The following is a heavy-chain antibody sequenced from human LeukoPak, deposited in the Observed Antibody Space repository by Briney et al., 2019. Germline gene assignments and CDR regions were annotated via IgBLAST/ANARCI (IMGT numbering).Heavy chain of an antibody. CDR1: GGSISSYY. D-gene: IGHD6-19*01. CDR3: ARVAYSSGWYLDY. Sequence: SETLSLTCTVSGGSISSYYWSWIRQPPGKGLEWIGYIYYSGSTNYNTSLKSRITISVDTSKNQFSLKLSSVTAADTAVHYCARVAYSSGWYLDYWGQGTLVTVSS. CDR2: IYYSGST. J-gene: IGHJ4*02. V-gene: IGHV4-59*01.